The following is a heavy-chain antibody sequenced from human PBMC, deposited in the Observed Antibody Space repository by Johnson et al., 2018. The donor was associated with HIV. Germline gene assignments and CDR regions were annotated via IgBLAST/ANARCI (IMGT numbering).Heavy chain of an antibody. CDR1: GFTFSSYA. Sequence: QVQLVESGGGLVKPGGSLRLSCAASGFTFSSYAMHWVRQAPGKGLEWVAVISYDGSNKYYADSVKGRFTISRDNSKNTLYLQMNSLRAEDTAVYYCAKGGRFDAFDIWCQGTMVTVSS. V-gene: IGHV3-30-3*01. D-gene: IGHD3-16*01. J-gene: IGHJ3*02. CDR3: AKGGRFDAFDI. CDR2: ISYDGSNK.